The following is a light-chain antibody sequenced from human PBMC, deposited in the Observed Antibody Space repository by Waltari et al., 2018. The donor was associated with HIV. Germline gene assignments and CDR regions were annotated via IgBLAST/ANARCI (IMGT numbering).Light chain of an antibody. V-gene: IGLV2-11*01. J-gene: IGLJ2*01. CDR2: DVT. CDR3: CSYAGTFLV. CDR1: SSDVGGYNY. Sequence: QSALTQPRSVSGSPGQSVTISCTGTSSDVGGYNYVSWYQQHPGKAPKLMIYDVTNRPSGVPNLFAGSKSGNTASLTISGLQADDEADYYCCSYAGTFLVFCGGTKLTVL.